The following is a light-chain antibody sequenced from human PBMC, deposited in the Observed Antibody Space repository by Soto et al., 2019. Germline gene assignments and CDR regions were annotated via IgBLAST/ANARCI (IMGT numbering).Light chain of an antibody. CDR2: DAS. CDR3: QQYNSWWT. Sequence: IQFTQSPSTRSESVGDGVPITCRASQSISVWLAWYQQKAGKAPKLLIYDASSLESGVPSSFSGSGSGTEFTLTISSLQPDDFATYYCQQYNSWWTFGQGTKVDIK. V-gene: IGKV1-5*01. CDR1: QSISVW. J-gene: IGKJ1*01.